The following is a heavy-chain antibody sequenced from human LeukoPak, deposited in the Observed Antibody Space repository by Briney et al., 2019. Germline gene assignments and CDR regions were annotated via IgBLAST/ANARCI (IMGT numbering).Heavy chain of an antibody. CDR1: GYSFTSYW. J-gene: IGHJ3*02. Sequence: GESLKISCKASGYSFTSYWIGWVRQMPGKGLEWMGIIYVGESDSRYSPSFRGQVTMSADTSITTAYLQCSSLKASDTALYYCARSHGGDSGGAFDIWGQGTMVTVSS. CDR2: IYVGESDS. V-gene: IGHV5-51*01. D-gene: IGHD2-21*02. CDR3: ARSHGGDSGGAFDI.